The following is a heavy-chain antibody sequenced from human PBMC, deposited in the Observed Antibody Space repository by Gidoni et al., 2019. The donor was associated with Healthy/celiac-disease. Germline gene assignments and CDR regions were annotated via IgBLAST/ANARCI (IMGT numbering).Heavy chain of an antibody. V-gene: IGHV3-33*01. CDR3: ARDGVYGDTAMVTSIDY. D-gene: IGHD5-18*01. CDR1: GFTFSSYG. CDR2: IWYDGSNK. Sequence: QVQLVESGGGVVQPGRSLRLSCAAAGFTFSSYGMHWVRQAPGKGLEWVAVIWYDGSNKYYADSVKGRFTISRDNSKNTLYLQMNSLRAEDTAVYYCARDGVYGDTAMVTSIDYWGQGTLVTVSS. J-gene: IGHJ4*02.